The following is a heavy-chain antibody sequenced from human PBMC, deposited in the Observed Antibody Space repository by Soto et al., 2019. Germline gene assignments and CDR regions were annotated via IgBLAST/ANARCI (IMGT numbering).Heavy chain of an antibody. CDR1: GFSLSTSGVG. J-gene: IGHJ5*02. V-gene: IGHV2-5*02. CDR3: AHRRRSLYCRCGSCYEWLSWFDP. CDR2: IYWDDDK. D-gene: IGHD2-15*01. Sequence: QITLKESGPTLVKPTQTLTLTCTFSGFSLSTSGVGVGWIRQPPGKALEWLALIYWDDDKRYSPSLKSRLTITKDTSKSQVVLTMTHMDPVDTATYYCAHRRRSLYCRCGSCYEWLSWFDPWGQGTLVNVSS.